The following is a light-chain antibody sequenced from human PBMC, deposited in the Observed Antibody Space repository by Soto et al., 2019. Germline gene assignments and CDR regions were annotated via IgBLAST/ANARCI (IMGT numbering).Light chain of an antibody. CDR1: QRISSY. V-gene: IGKV1-39*01. J-gene: IGKJ4*01. Sequence: DIPMTQSPSSLSASVGDRVTITCRASQRISSYLNWYQQKPGKAPKLLIYAASSLQSGVPSRFSGSGSGTDFTLTIISLQPEDFATYYCQQSYSTLLTFGGGTKVEIK. CDR2: AAS. CDR3: QQSYSTLLT.